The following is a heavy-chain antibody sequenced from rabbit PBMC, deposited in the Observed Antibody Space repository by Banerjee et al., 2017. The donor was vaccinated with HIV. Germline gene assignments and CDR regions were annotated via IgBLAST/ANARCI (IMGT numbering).Heavy chain of an antibody. Sequence: QSLEESGGDLVKPGASLTLTCTASGFSFSGSYHMCWVRQAPGKGLEWIGCVDAGYSGMTYYASWAKGRFTISKTSSTTVTLQMTSLTAADTATYFCARRTYGSAGYWDLWGPGTLVTVS. CDR3: ARRTYGSAGYWDL. D-gene: IGHD1-1*01. V-gene: IGHV1S40*01. J-gene: IGHJ4*01. CDR2: VDAGYSGMT. CDR1: GFSFSGSYH.